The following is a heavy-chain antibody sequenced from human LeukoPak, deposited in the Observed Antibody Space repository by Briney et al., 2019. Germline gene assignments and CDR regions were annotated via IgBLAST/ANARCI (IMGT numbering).Heavy chain of an antibody. CDR2: IDNDGTHT. D-gene: IGHD3-9*01. Sequence: QPGGSLRLSCAASGFTLSSYWMHWVRQAPGTGPVWVSYIDNDGTHTAYADSVRGRFTVSRDNAKNMLFLQMNGLRAEDTAIYYCTRGGFDHNMDVWGKGTMVTVSS. CDR1: GFTLSSYW. J-gene: IGHJ6*03. CDR3: TRGGFDHNMDV. V-gene: IGHV3-74*01.